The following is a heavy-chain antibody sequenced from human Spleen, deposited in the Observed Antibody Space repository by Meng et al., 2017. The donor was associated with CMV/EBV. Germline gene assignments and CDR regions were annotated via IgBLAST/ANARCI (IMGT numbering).Heavy chain of an antibody. D-gene: IGHD2-2*02. CDR3: AKDIGRGNDIVVVPAAIGFDY. CDR1: GFTFDDYA. CDR2: ISWNSGSR. V-gene: IGHV3-9*01. J-gene: IGHJ4*02. Sequence: GGSLRLSCAASGFTFDDYAMHWVRQAPGKGLEWVSGISWNSGSRGYADSVKGRFTISRDNAKNSLYLQMNSMRAEDTALYYCAKDIGRGNDIVVVPAAIGFDYWGQGTLVTVSS.